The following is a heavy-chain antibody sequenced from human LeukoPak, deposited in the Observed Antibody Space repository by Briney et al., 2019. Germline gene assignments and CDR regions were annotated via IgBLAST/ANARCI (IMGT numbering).Heavy chain of an antibody. CDR1: GVSISDHY. CDR2: IYYSGST. Sequence: SETLSLTCTVSGVSISDHYWNWIRQPPGKGLERIGYIYYSGSTNYNPSLKSRVTISVDTSKNHFSLKLSSVTAADTAIYYCARPYSSAWRGAFDIWGQGTMVTVS. CDR3: ARPYSSAWRGAFDI. V-gene: IGHV4-59*08. J-gene: IGHJ3*02. D-gene: IGHD6-19*01.